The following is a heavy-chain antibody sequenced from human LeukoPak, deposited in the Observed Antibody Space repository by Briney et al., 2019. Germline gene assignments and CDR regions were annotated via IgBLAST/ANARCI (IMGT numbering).Heavy chain of an antibody. Sequence: PSETLSLTCTVSGGSISSYYWNWIRQPAGKGLEWIGRIYTSGSTNYNPSLKSRVTMSVDTSKNQFSLKLSSVTAADTAVYYCARSGGNYDILTGYSLFDYWGQGTLVTVSS. CDR3: ARSGGNYDILTGYSLFDY. CDR2: IYTSGST. D-gene: IGHD3-9*01. J-gene: IGHJ4*02. V-gene: IGHV4-4*07. CDR1: GGSISSYY.